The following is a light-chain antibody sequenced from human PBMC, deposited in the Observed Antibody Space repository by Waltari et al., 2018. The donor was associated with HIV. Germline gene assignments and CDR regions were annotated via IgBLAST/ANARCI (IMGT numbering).Light chain of an antibody. V-gene: IGKV1-9*01. CDR2: AAS. CDR1: QRISSY. J-gene: IGKJ1*01. Sequence: DIQLTQSPSFLSASEGDRVTITCRGSQRISSYLAWYQHKPGKAPKLLIYAASTWHSGVPSRFSGSGSGTEFTLTSSSLQSEDFATYYCQQVNIYPPTVGQGTKVEIK. CDR3: QQVNIYPPT.